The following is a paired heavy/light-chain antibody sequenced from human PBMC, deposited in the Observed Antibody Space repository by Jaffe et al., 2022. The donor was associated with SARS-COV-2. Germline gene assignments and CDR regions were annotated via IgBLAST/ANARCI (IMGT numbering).Heavy chain of an antibody. CDR2: IYWDDDK. V-gene: IGHV2-5*02. D-gene: IGHD6-19*01. CDR1: GFSLSTRGVG. J-gene: IGHJ4*02. CDR3: AHRGQGSGGSGWTAYFDY. Sequence: QITLKESGPTLVKPTQTLTLTCSFSGFSLSTRGVGVGWIRQPPGKALEWLALIYWDDDKRYRPSLKSRLSITKDTSKNQVVLTMSNMDPVDTATYYCAHRGQGSGGSGWTAYFDYWGQGTLVTVSS.
Light chain of an antibody. CDR1: QSVLNSSNNKNY. J-gene: IGKJ2*01. Sequence: DIVMTQSPDSLAVSLGERATINCKSSQSVLNSSNNKNYLAWYQQKPGQPPKLLIYWASTRESGVPDRFSGSGSGTDFTLTISSLQAEDVAVYYCQHYYSTPYTFGQGTKLEIK. CDR3: QHYYSTPYT. CDR2: WAS. V-gene: IGKV4-1*01.